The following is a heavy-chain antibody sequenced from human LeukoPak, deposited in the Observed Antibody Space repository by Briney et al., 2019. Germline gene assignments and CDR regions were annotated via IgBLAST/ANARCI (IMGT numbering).Heavy chain of an antibody. CDR3: ARGPNHYYYMDF. J-gene: IGHJ6*03. D-gene: IGHD2-8*01. CDR2: INPDGGVT. Sequence: ASMKVSCKASGYSFTGYYIHWVRQAPGQGLEWMGWINPDGGVTKSAQNFQGRVTMTRDKSINTVYMELSGLTSDDTALYYCARGPNHYYYMDFWGTGTSVSVSS. CDR1: GYSFTGYY. V-gene: IGHV1-2*02.